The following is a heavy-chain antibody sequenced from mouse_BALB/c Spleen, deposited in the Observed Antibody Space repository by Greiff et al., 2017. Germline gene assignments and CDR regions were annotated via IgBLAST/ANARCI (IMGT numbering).Heavy chain of an antibody. J-gene: IGHJ3*01. CDR1: GYTFTDYE. CDR3: TRGENT. V-gene: IGHV1-15*01. CDR2: IDPETGGT. Sequence: VKLQQSGAELVRPGASVTLSCKASGYTFTDYEMHWVKQTPVHGLEWIGAIDPETGGTAYNQKFKGKATLTADKSSSTAYMELRSLTSEDSAVYYCTRGENTWGQGTLVTVSA.